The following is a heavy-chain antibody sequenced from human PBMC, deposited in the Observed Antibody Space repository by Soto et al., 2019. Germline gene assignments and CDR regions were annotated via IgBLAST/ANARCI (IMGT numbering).Heavy chain of an antibody. CDR1: GFTFSSYA. D-gene: IGHD3-9*01. J-gene: IGHJ4*02. CDR3: AKDRDYDILTGYYNVPNQTIDY. CDR2: ISGSGGST. V-gene: IGHV3-23*01. Sequence: PGGSLRLSCAASGFTFSSYAMSWVRQAPGKGLEWVSAISGSGGSTYYADSVKGRFTISRDNSKNTLYLQMNSLRAEDTAVYYCAKDRDYDILTGYYNVPNQTIDYWGQGTLVTVSS.